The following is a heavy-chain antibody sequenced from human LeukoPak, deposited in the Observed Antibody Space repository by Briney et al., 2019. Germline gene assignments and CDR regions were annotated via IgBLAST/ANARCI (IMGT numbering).Heavy chain of an antibody. Sequence: GGSLRLSCAASGFTFSDYYMSWIRQAPGKGLEWVSYISSSGSTIYYADSVKGRFTISRDNAKNSLYLQMNSLRAEDTAVYYCARDFSDDSSGYYGELDYWGQGTLVTVSP. V-gene: IGHV3-11*04. CDR3: ARDFSDDSSGYYGELDY. D-gene: IGHD3-22*01. CDR1: GFTFSDYY. CDR2: ISSSGSTI. J-gene: IGHJ4*02.